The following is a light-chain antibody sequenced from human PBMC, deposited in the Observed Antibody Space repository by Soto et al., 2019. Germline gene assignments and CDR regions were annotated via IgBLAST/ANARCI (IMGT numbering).Light chain of an antibody. Sequence: DIRITQSPSSLSASVGDRVTITCRPSQGIDNFLNWYQQKPGKAPNLLIYAASSLQSGVSSRFSGSGSGTDFTLTISSLQPEDSATYYCQQSYSLPYNFGQGAKVDIK. V-gene: IGKV1-39*01. CDR3: QQSYSLPYN. CDR1: QGIDNF. J-gene: IGKJ2*01. CDR2: AAS.